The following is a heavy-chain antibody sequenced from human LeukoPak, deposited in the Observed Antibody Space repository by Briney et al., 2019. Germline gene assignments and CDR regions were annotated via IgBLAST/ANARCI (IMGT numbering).Heavy chain of an antibody. Sequence: PSETLSLTCTVSGGSISSYYWSWIRQPPGKGLEWIGYIYYSGSTNYNPSLKSRVTISVDTSKNQFSLKLSSVTAADTAVYYCARELSPVATGEFDPWGQGTLVTVSS. CDR2: IYYSGST. CDR1: GGSISSYY. D-gene: IGHD5-12*01. CDR3: ARELSPVATGEFDP. J-gene: IGHJ5*02. V-gene: IGHV4-59*01.